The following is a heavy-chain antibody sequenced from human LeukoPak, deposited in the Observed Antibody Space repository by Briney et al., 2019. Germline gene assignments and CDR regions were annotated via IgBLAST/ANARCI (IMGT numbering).Heavy chain of an antibody. CDR1: GFTVSSNH. J-gene: IGHJ4*02. CDR2: ISRDGST. Sequence: PGGSLRLSSAASGFTVSSNHMSWVRQAPGKGLEWVSVISRDGSTYYADSVKGRFTISRDKSKNTLYLQVNSLRAEDTAVYYCARVSSGTYSFDYWGQGTLVTVSS. V-gene: IGHV3-53*01. CDR3: ARVSSGTYSFDY. D-gene: IGHD3-3*01.